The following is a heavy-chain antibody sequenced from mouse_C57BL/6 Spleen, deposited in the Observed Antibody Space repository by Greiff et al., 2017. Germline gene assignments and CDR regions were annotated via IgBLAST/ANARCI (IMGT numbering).Heavy chain of an antibody. CDR3: ARRGFDYDYYVEDYFDY. CDR1: GFSLSTSGMG. V-gene: IGHV8-12*01. Sequence: QVTLQVSGPGLLQSSQTLSLTCSFSGFSLSTSGMGVSWIRQPSGQGLEWLAHIYWDDDKRNNPSLKSRLTIAKDTSRNQVFLQITSVDTADTATYYWARRGFDYDYYVEDYFDYWGQGTTLTVSS. CDR2: IYWDDDK. J-gene: IGHJ2*01. D-gene: IGHD2-4*01.